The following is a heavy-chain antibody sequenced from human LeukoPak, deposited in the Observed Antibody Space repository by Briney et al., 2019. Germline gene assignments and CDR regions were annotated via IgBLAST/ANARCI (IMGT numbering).Heavy chain of an antibody. Sequence: SETLSLTCTVSGGSISSGDYYWSWIRQPPGKGLEWIGYIYYSGSTYYNPSLKSRVTISVDTSKNQFSLKLSSVTAADTAVYYCARDCGTSDYNPYYFDYWGQGTLVTVSS. V-gene: IGHV4-30-4*08. J-gene: IGHJ4*02. CDR3: ARDCGTSDYNPYYFDY. CDR1: GGSISSGDYY. CDR2: IYYSGST. D-gene: IGHD2-21*01.